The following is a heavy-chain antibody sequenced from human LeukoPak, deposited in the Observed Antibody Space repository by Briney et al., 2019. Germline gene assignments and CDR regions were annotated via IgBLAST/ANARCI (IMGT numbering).Heavy chain of an antibody. J-gene: IGHJ3*02. CDR3: AREVSAFDI. CDR1: GFTFSSYA. CDR2: ISYDGSNK. V-gene: IGHV3-30*04. Sequence: GRSLRLSCAASGFTFSSYAMHWVRQAPGKGLEWVAAISYDGSNKYNADSVKGRFTISRDNSKNTLYLQMNSLRAEDTAVYYCAREVSAFDIWGQGTMATVSS.